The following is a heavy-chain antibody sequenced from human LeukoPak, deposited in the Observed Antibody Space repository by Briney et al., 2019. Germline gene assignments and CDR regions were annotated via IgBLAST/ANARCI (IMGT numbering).Heavy chain of an antibody. J-gene: IGHJ4*02. Sequence: GGSLRLSCVLSTFTKAWMNWVRQAPGKGLEWVGRVKNRGDGMPTDYATPVKGRFIISRDDSKKTVYLQMDSLKTEDTAVYFCTTEYFGGFEYWGQGTLVTVSS. CDR2: VKNRGDGMPT. CDR1: TFTKAW. D-gene: IGHD3-16*01. V-gene: IGHV3-15*07. CDR3: TTEYFGGFEY.